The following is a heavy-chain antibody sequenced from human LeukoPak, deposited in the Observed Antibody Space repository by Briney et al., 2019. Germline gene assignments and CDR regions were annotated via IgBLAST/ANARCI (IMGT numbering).Heavy chain of an antibody. CDR3: VRDGSGYDY. J-gene: IGHJ4*02. V-gene: IGHV3-7*05. CDR2: INQGGSEK. D-gene: IGHD6-19*01. CDR1: RFTFSNYW. Sequence: GSLRLSCAASRFTFSNYWMSWVRQPPGKGLEWVANINQGGSEKYYLNSVKGRFTISRDNAKNSLYLQMNSLRADDTAIYYCVRDGSGYDYWGQGTLVTVSS.